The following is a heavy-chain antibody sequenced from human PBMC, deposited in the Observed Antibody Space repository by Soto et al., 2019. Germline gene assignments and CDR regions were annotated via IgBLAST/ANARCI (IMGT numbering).Heavy chain of an antibody. D-gene: IGHD6-13*01. CDR1: GFTFSSSW. CDR3: ARRITAAGAYDY. CDR2: IKQDGSEK. V-gene: IGHV3-7*01. J-gene: IGHJ4*02. Sequence: GGSMRLSCAASGFTFSSSWMSWVRQAAGKGLEWVANIKQDGSEKYYVDSVKGRFTISRDNAKNSLYLQMNSLRAEDTAVYYCARRITAAGAYDYWGQGTLVTVSS.